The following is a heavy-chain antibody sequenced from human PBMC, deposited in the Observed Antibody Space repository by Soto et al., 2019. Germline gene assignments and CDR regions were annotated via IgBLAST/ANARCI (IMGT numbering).Heavy chain of an antibody. Sequence: PGESLKISCKGSGYRFTNYWIGWVRQMPGKGLEWTGTIYPGDSDTRYSPSFQGQVTISADKSVNTAYLHWSSLKASDTAMYYCAILFDSIYGAWGQGTLVTVSS. CDR2: IYPGDSDT. CDR1: GYRFTNYW. D-gene: IGHD3-10*01. CDR3: AILFDSIYGA. V-gene: IGHV5-51*01. J-gene: IGHJ5*02.